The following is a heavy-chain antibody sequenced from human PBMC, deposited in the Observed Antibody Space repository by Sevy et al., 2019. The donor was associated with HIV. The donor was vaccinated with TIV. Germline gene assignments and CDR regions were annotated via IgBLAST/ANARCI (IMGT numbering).Heavy chain of an antibody. CDR2: ISGSGGST. D-gene: IGHD4-17*01. J-gene: IGHJ5*02. Sequence: GGSLRLSCAASGFTFSSYAMSCVRQAPGKGLEWVSAISGSGGSTYYADPVKGRFTISRDNSKNTLYLQMNSLRAEDTAVYYCAKQSRTTGWFDPWGQGTLVTVSS. V-gene: IGHV3-23*01. CDR3: AKQSRTTGWFDP. CDR1: GFTFSSYA.